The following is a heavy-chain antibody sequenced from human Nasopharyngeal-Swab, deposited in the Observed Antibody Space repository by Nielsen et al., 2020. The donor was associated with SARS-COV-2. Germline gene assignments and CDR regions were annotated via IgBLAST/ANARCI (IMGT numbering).Heavy chain of an antibody. Sequence: GGSLRLSCAASGFTFSSNDMHWVRLPRGKGLEWVSAIGAAGGTYYPDSVKGRFTISRDNSKNTLYLQMNSLRAEDTAVYYCAKDAGGYSSSWGQGTLVTVSS. V-gene: IGHV3-13*01. CDR1: GFTFSSND. J-gene: IGHJ4*02. D-gene: IGHD6-13*01. CDR3: AKDAGGYSSS. CDR2: IGAAGGT.